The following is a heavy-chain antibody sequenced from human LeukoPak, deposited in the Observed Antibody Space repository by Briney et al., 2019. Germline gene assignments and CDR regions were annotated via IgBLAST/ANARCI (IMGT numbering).Heavy chain of an antibody. CDR3: ARDFRGVAAAEPYNWFDP. CDR2: ISYDGSDK. Sequence: GGSLRLSCAASQFTFSYYAMHWVRQAPGKGLEWVAIISYDGSDKYYADSVKGRFTIFRDNSKNTQYLQMNSLRAEDTAVYYCARDFRGVAAAEPYNWFDPWGQGTLVTVSS. V-gene: IGHV3-30-3*01. CDR1: QFTFSYYA. D-gene: IGHD6-13*01. J-gene: IGHJ5*02.